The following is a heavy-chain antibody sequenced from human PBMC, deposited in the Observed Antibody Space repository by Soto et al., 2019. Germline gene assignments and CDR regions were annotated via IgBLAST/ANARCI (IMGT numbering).Heavy chain of an antibody. V-gene: IGHV1-3*01. CDR2: INPATGDT. Sequence: QVHLVQSGAEVQKPGASVRISCQASGYAFTTSAIHWVRQAAGQSLEWMGWINPATGDTKYSQNVRGRVTFALDTSATTAYMDLSSLASHDTAVYYCARAAGRSKLLPYYFDPWGQGTLVTVSS. CDR3: ARAAGRSKLLPYYFDP. J-gene: IGHJ5*02. CDR1: GYAFTTSA. D-gene: IGHD3-10*01.